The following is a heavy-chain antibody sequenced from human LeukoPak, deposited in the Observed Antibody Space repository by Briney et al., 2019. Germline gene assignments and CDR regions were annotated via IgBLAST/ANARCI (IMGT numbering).Heavy chain of an antibody. Sequence: GASVKVSCKASGYSFTSYYIHWVRQAPGQGLEWVGIINPTGGSTSYAQKFQGRVTMTRDTSTSTVYMELSSLRSEDTAVYYCARAYGSGSPYDYWGQGTLVTVSS. CDR2: INPTGGST. V-gene: IGHV1-46*01. D-gene: IGHD3-10*01. J-gene: IGHJ4*02. CDR3: ARAYGSGSPYDY. CDR1: GYSFTSYY.